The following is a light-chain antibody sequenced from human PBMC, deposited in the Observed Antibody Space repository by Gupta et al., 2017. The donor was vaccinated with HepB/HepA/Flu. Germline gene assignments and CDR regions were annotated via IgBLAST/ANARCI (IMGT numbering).Light chain of an antibody. Sequence: SVLTQPPSVSAAPGQRVTISCAGSSTNIGNNYVSWYQQLPGTAPKLLISQNNERHSGIPDRFSGSKSGVSATLSITGLQTGEEAEYYCGTWDNGLSAYVFGSGTQVTVL. CDR3: GTWDNGLSAYV. CDR1: STNIGNNY. J-gene: IGLJ1*01. CDR2: QNN. V-gene: IGLV1-51*02.